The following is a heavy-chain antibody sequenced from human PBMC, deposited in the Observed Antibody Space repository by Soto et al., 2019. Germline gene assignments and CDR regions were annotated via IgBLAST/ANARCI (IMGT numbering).Heavy chain of an antibody. D-gene: IGHD1-1*01. J-gene: IGHJ6*02. V-gene: IGHV5-51*01. CDR1: GYIFNNHW. CDR2: IFPSDSDT. CDR3: ERHSRTDSPLYVLDV. Sequence: SLTISCTACGYIFNNHWIWWVRQMPGKGLVSMGIIFPSDSDTRYSPSFQGQVTISADKSITTAYLQWSSLKDSDPAKSSCERHSRTDSPLYVLDVWGQGTRVT.